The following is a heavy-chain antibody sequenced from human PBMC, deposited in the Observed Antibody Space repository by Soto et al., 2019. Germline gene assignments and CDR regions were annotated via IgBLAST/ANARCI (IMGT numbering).Heavy chain of an antibody. D-gene: IGHD1-26*01. CDR2: IIPIFGTA. J-gene: IGHJ6*02. CDR3: ARDEVGEPESYYYYGMDV. Sequence: SVKVSCKASGSTFSSYAISWVRQAPGQGLEWMGGIIPIFGTANYAQKFQGRVTITADESTSTANMELSSLRSEDTAVYYCARDEVGEPESYYYYGMDVWGQGTTVTVSS. CDR1: GSTFSSYA. V-gene: IGHV1-69*13.